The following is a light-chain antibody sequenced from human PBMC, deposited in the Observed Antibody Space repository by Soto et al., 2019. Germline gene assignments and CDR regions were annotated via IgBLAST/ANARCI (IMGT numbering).Light chain of an antibody. CDR1: QGISSW. Sequence: DIQMTQSPSSVSASVGDRVIITCRASQGISSWLAWYQQKPGKAPKLLIYAASRWQSGVPPRFSGRGSRTDFTLSISSLPPEDFAPYYCQQYNSHPTFGGGTKVEIK. CDR2: AAS. J-gene: IGKJ4*01. V-gene: IGKV1D-16*01. CDR3: QQYNSHPT.